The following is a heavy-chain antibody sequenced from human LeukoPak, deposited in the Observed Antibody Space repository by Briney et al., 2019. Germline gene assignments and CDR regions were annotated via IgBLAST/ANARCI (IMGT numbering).Heavy chain of an antibody. J-gene: IGHJ4*02. CDR3: ARDGLSGSSDY. V-gene: IGHV3-7*01. Sequence: PGGSLRLSCAASGFTFRNYWMSWVRQAPGKGLEWVANMKQDGSKKNYVDSVRGRFTISRDNAKNSLYLQMNSLRAEDTAVYYCARDGLSGSSDYWGQGTLVTVSS. CDR1: GFTFRNYW. D-gene: IGHD1-26*01. CDR2: MKQDGSKK.